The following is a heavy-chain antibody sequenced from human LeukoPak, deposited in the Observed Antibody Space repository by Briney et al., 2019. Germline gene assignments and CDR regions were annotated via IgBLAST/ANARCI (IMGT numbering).Heavy chain of an antibody. D-gene: IGHD3-22*01. CDR2: IYSGGST. J-gene: IGHJ3*02. CDR1: GFTFSNAW. CDR3: ATSSYYYDSSGYHDAFDI. Sequence: GGSLRLSCAASGFTFSNAWMSWVRQAPGKGLEWVSVIYSGGSTYYADSVKGRFTISRDNSKNTLYLQMNSLRAEDTAVYYCATSSYYYDSSGYHDAFDIWGQGTMVTVSS. V-gene: IGHV3-53*01.